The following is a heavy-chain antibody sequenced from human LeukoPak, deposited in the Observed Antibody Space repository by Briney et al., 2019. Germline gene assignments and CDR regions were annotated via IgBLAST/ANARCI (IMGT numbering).Heavy chain of an antibody. J-gene: IGHJ4*02. CDR2: INWNGDST. CDR1: GFNFDEYG. CDR3: ARGGRGS. V-gene: IGHV3-20*04. Sequence: GGSLRLSCAASGFNFDEYGMIWARQGLGKGLEWVPGINWNGDSTGYADSVKGRFTISRDNAKNSLYLQMNSLRAEDTALYYCARGGRGSWGQGTPVTVSS. D-gene: IGHD5-12*01.